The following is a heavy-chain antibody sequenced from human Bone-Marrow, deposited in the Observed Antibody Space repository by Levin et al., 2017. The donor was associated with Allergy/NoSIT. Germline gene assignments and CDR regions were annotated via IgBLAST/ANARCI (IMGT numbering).Heavy chain of an antibody. CDR3: ARDLSYSGQY. Sequence: GGSLRLSCVASRFTFSSYSMNWIRQAPGKGLEWVSSITSGSGTYTYYADSVKGRFTISRDNAKNSLHLQLNSLGVDDTAIYYCARDLSYSGQYWGQGTLVSVSS. CDR1: RFTFSSYS. D-gene: IGHD5-12*01. CDR2: ITSGSGTYT. V-gene: IGHV3-21*01. J-gene: IGHJ4*02.